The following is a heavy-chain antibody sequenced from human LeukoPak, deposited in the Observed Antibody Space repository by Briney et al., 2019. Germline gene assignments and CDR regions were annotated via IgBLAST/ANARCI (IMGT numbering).Heavy chain of an antibody. CDR2: INPSGGGT. V-gene: IGHV1-46*01. Sequence: ASVKVSCKASGYTFTSYYMHWVRQAPGQGLEWMGIINPSGGGTGYAQKFQGRVTMTRDTSTSTVYMELSSLRSEDTAMYYCARVRIYYGSGSYRYGLDVWGQGTTVTVSS. CDR3: ARVRIYYGSGSYRYGLDV. D-gene: IGHD3-10*01. CDR1: GYTFTSYY. J-gene: IGHJ6*02.